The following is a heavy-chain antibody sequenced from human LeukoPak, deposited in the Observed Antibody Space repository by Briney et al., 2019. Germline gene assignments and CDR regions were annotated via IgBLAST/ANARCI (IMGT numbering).Heavy chain of an antibody. CDR2: IHYTGST. Sequence: SETLSLTCTVSGDSISRYYWSWLRQSPGKGLEWIGYIHYTGSTNYNPSLKSRVTISVDTSKNQFSMKLSSVTAADTAVYYCASYNNSGLKFWGQGTLVTVSS. J-gene: IGHJ4*02. V-gene: IGHV4-59*12. CDR1: GDSISRYY. CDR3: ASYNNSGLKF. D-gene: IGHD3-22*01.